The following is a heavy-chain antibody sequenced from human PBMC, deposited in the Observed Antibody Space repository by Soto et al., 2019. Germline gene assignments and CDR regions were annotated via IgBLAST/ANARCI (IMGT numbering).Heavy chain of an antibody. V-gene: IGHV3-33*01. J-gene: IGHJ4*02. CDR2: IWYDGSNK. CDR3: SGYDSGFDY. D-gene: IGHD5-12*01. Sequence: GGSLRLSCAASGFTFSSYGMHWVRQAPGKGLEWVAVIWYDGSNKYYADSVKGRFTISRDNSKNTLYLQMNSLRAEDTAVYYCSGYDSGFDYWGQGTLVTVSS. CDR1: GFTFSSYG.